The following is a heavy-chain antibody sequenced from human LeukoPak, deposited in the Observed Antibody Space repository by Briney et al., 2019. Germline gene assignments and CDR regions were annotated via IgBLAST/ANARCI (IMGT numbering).Heavy chain of an antibody. CDR3: ARGVVGATLFDY. V-gene: IGHV1-2*02. J-gene: IGHJ4*02. CDR2: IHPNSGGT. D-gene: IGHD1-26*01. CDR1: GYTFTGYY. Sequence: ASVKVSCKASGYTFTGYYMHWVRQAPGQGLEWMGWIHPNSGGTNYAQKLQGRVTMTTDTSTSTAYMELRSLRSDDTAVYYCARGVVGATLFDYWGQGTLVTVSS.